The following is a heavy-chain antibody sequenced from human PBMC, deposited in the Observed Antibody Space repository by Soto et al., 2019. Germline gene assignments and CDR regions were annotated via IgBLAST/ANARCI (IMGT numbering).Heavy chain of an antibody. CDR1: GYTFTSYA. J-gene: IGHJ4*02. CDR3: ARDLAEWELPDD. V-gene: IGHV1-3*01. D-gene: IGHD1-26*01. CDR2: INAGNGNT. Sequence: ASVKVSCKASGYTFTSYAMHWVRQAPGQRLEWMGWINAGNGNTKYSQKFQGRVTITRDTSASTAYMELSSLRSEDTAVYYCARDLAEWELPDDWGQGTLVTVSS.